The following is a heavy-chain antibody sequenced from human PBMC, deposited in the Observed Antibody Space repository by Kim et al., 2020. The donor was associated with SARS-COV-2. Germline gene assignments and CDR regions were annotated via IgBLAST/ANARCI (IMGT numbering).Heavy chain of an antibody. V-gene: IGHV3-21*01. CDR3: ARDQCSGGSCYGFDY. J-gene: IGHJ4*02. D-gene: IGHD2-15*01. Sequence: SVKGRFTISRDNAKNSLYLQMNSLRAEDTAVYYCARDQCSGGSCYGFDYWGQGTLVTVSS.